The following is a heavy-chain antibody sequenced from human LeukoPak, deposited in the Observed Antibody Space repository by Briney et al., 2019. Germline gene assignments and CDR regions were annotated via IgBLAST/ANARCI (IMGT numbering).Heavy chain of an antibody. J-gene: IGHJ4*02. V-gene: IGHV4-4*02. Sequence: SETLSLTCGVSGGSISSNNWWSWVRQPPGKGLEWIGEIYHSGSTNYNPSLKSRVSISVDNSKNQFSLKLSSVTAADTAVYYCARDQPVTTVDFDYWGQGTLVTVSS. D-gene: IGHD4-17*01. CDR1: GGSISSNNW. CDR2: IYHSGST. CDR3: ARDQPVTTVDFDY.